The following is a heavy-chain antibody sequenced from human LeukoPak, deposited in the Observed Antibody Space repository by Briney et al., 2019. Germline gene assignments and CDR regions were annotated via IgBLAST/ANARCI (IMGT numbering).Heavy chain of an antibody. V-gene: IGHV3-7*03. CDR3: ARDEI. Sequence: PGGSLRLSCAASGFTFSSSWMSWVRQAPGKGLGWVANIKQDGSEKYYVDSVKGRFTISRDNAKNSLYLQMNSLRAEDTAVYYCARDEIWGQGTMVTVSS. CDR1: GFTFSSSW. J-gene: IGHJ3*02. CDR2: IKQDGSEK.